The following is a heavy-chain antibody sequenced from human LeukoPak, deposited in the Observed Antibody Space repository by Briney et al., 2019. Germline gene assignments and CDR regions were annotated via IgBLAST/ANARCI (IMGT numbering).Heavy chain of an antibody. Sequence: SETLSLTCTVSGGSISSYFWSWIRQPAGKGLEWIGRIYTSGSTNYNPSLKSRVTMSVDTSKNQFSLKLSSVTAADTAVYYCARDQGWELPNWFDPWSQGTLVTVSS. D-gene: IGHD1-26*01. J-gene: IGHJ5*02. CDR3: ARDQGWELPNWFDP. V-gene: IGHV4-4*07. CDR1: GGSISSYF. CDR2: IYTSGST.